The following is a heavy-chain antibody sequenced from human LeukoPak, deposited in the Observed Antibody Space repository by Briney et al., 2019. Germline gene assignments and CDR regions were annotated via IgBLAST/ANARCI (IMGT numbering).Heavy chain of an antibody. CDR1: GYSFTTYY. V-gene: IGHV1-46*01. D-gene: IGHD5/OR15-5a*01. CDR2: IDPAGGST. CDR3: ARDKGLPQAFDI. Sequence: ASVKLSCKASGYSFTTYYMHWVRQAPGQGLEWMALIDPAGGSTIYAQHFQGRVTMTRDTSTSTVFMDLSSLRSDDTAVYYCARDKGLPQAFDIWGQGTMVTVSS. J-gene: IGHJ3*02.